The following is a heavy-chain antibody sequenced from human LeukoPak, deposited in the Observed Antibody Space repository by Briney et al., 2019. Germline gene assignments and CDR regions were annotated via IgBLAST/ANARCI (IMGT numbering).Heavy chain of an antibody. D-gene: IGHD5-24*01. CDR2: IYTSGST. J-gene: IGHJ6*03. V-gene: IGHV4-61*02. CDR1: GGSISSGSYY. Sequence: SETLSLTCTVSGGSISSGSYYWSWIRQPAGKGLEWIGRIYTSGSTNYNPSLKSRVTISVDTSKNQFSLKLSSVTAADTAVYYCARDQWVEMATIGELKPNYYYYYYMDVWGKGTAVTISS. CDR3: ARDQWVEMATIGELKPNYYYYYYMDV.